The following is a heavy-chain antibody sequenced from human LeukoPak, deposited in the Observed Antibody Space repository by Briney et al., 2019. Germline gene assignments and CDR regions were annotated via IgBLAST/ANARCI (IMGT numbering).Heavy chain of an antibody. J-gene: IGHJ5*02. CDR2: INHSGST. CDR3: ARERDSSSWYWFDT. Sequence: SETLSLTCAVYGGSFSGYYWSWIRQPPGKGLEWIGEINHSGSTNYNPSLKSRVTISVDTSKNQFSLKLSSVTAADTAVYYCARERDSSSWYWFDTWGQGTLVTVSS. V-gene: IGHV4-34*01. D-gene: IGHD6-13*01. CDR1: GGSFSGYY.